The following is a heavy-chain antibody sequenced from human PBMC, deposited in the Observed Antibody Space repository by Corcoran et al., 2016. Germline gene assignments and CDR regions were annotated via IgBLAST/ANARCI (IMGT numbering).Heavy chain of an antibody. V-gene: IGHV3-30*18. Sequence: QVQLVESGGGVVPPGRSLRLSCAASGFTFSSYGMHWVRQAPGKGLEWVAVISYDGSNKYYADSVTGRFTISRDNSKTTLYLQMSSLRAAGTAVYYCAKEGYGSGSYLYYYYGMDVWGQGTTVTVSS. CDR3: AKEGYGSGSYLYYYYGMDV. CDR1: GFTFSSYG. J-gene: IGHJ6*02. D-gene: IGHD3-10*01. CDR2: ISYDGSNK.